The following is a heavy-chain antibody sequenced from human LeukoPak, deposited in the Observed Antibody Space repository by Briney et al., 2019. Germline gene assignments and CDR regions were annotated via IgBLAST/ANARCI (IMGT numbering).Heavy chain of an antibody. D-gene: IGHD3-10*01. CDR3: ARRAIGFGEFHLDF. CDR2: INYSGST. Sequence: SETLSFTCAVYGGSFSGYYWSWIRQPPGKGLEWIGSINYSGSTNYNSSLKSRVIISVDSSKNQFSLRMSSVTAADTAVYYCARRAIGFGEFHLDFWGQGTLVTVSS. CDR1: GGSFSGYY. V-gene: IGHV4-34*01. J-gene: IGHJ4*02.